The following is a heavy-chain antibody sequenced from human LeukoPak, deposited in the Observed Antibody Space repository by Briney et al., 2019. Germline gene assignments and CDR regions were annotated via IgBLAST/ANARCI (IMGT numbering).Heavy chain of an antibody. CDR3: AKTQTAMWLMSLEFDY. CDR1: GGSFSGYY. J-gene: IGHJ4*02. Sequence: PSETLSLTCAVYGGSFSGYYWSWIRQPPGKGLEWIGEINHSGSTNYNPSLKSRVTISVDTSKNQFYLKLSSVTAADTAVYYCAKTQTAMWLMSLEFDYWGQGTLVTVSS. CDR2: INHSGST. D-gene: IGHD5-18*01. V-gene: IGHV4-34*01.